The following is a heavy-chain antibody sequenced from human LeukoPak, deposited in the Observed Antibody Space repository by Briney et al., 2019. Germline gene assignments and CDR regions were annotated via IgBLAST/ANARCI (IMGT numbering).Heavy chain of an antibody. D-gene: IGHD3-10*01. Sequence: GASVKVSCKASGYTFTGYYMHWVRQAPGQGLEWMGWINPNSGGTNYAQKFQGWVTMTRDTSISTAYMELSRLRSDDTAVYYCARSKGPYGSGRGFDYWGQGTLVTVSS. J-gene: IGHJ4*02. V-gene: IGHV1-2*04. CDR2: INPNSGGT. CDR3: ARSKGPYGSGRGFDY. CDR1: GYTFTGYY.